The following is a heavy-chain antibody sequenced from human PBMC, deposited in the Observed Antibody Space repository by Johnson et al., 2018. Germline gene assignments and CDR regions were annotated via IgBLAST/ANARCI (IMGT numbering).Heavy chain of an antibody. CDR2: IKQNGSEK. J-gene: IGHJ6*02. CDR1: GFTFSSYW. D-gene: IGHD6-13*01. V-gene: IGHV3-7*01. Sequence: VQLVQSGGGLVQPGGSLRLSCAASGFTFSSYWMSWVRQAPGKGLEWVANIKQNGSEKYYVDSVKGRFPISRDNAKNSLYLQMNSLRAEETAVYYCARDSPPPHYSSSWYYYYYYGMDVWGQGTTVTVSS. CDR3: ARDSPPPHYSSSWYYYYYYGMDV.